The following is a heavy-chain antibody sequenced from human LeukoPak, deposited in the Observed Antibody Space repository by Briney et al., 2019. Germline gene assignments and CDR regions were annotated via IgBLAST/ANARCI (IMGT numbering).Heavy chain of an antibody. J-gene: IGHJ6*03. Sequence: GGSLRLSCAASGFTFSSYSMNWVRQAPGKGLEWVSSISSSSSYIYYADSVKGRFTISRDNAKNSLYLQMNSLRAEDTAVYYCARESYSYPYYYYYYMDVGGKGTTVTVSS. CDR2: ISSSSSYI. V-gene: IGHV3-21*01. CDR1: GFTFSSYS. CDR3: ARESYSYPYYYYYYMDV. D-gene: IGHD5-18*01.